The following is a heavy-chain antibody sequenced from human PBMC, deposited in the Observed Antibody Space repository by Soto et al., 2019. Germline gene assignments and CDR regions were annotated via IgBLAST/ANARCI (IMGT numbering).Heavy chain of an antibody. D-gene: IGHD3-3*01. V-gene: IGHV4-59*01. Sequence: SETLSLTCTVSGGSISSYYWSWIRQPPGKGLEWIGYIYYSGSTNYNPSLKSRVTISVDTSKNQFSLKLSSVTAADTAVYYCAREGESTTGIFGVVTSYYGMDIWGQGTTVTVSS. CDR1: GGSISSYY. CDR3: AREGESTTGIFGVVTSYYGMDI. J-gene: IGHJ6*02. CDR2: IYYSGST.